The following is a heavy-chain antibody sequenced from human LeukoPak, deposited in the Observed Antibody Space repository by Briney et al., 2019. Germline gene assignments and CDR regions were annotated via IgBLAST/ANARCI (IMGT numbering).Heavy chain of an antibody. Sequence: SGTLSLTCAVSGGSISSSNWWSWVRQPPGKGLEWIGEVHPSGSINYNASLKSRVTISLDKSKNHFSLNLSSVTAADTALYYCARGVGASHFDYWGQGTLVTVSS. V-gene: IGHV4-4*02. CDR1: GGSISSSNW. J-gene: IGHJ4*02. CDR3: ARGVGASHFDY. D-gene: IGHD1-26*01. CDR2: VHPSGSI.